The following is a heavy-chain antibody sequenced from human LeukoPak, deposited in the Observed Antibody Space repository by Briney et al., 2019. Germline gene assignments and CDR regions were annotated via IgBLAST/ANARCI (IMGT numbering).Heavy chain of an antibody. CDR1: GYTFSSYA. CDR2: ISDSGGST. Sequence: GGSLRLSCAASGYTFSSYAMSWVRQAPGKGLEWVSAISDSGGSTYYADSVKGRFTISRDNFKNTLYLQMNSLRAEDTAVYYCATTYYYDSSGYWGQGTLVTVSS. D-gene: IGHD3-22*01. J-gene: IGHJ4*02. CDR3: ATTYYYDSSGY. V-gene: IGHV3-23*01.